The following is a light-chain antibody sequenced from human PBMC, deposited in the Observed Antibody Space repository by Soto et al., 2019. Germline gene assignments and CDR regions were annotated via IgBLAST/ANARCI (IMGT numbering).Light chain of an antibody. J-gene: IGLJ1*01. CDR3: SSYTSGGNYV. CDR1: SVDVGGFEY. V-gene: IGLV2-14*03. CDR2: DVN. Sequence: QSVLTQPASVSGSPGQSIAISCTGTSVDVGGFEYVSWYQQHPGKVPKLMIYDVNNRPSGVSNRFSGSKSGNTASLTISGLQAEDEADYYCSSYTSGGNYVFGTGTKVTVL.